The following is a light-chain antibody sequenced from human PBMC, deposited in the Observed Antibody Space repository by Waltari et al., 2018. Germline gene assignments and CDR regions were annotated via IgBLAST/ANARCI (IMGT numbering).Light chain of an antibody. CDR3: QQYGTSTGT. Sequence: EIVLTQPPGTLSLSRGDKVTLSCRASQRVNANRVAWYHQGPGRTPTLLIHGGSSRAIGIPDRFSGSGSGTDFTLTISRLEPEDSGIYYCQQYGTSTGTFGQGTKVEIK. CDR2: GGS. V-gene: IGKV3-20*01. CDR1: QRVNANR. J-gene: IGKJ1*01.